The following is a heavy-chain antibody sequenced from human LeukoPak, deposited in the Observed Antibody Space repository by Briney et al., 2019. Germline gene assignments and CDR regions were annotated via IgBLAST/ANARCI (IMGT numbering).Heavy chain of an antibody. D-gene: IGHD6-6*01. CDR2: IYYSRSS. V-gene: IGHV4-59*01. J-gene: IGHJ4*02. CDR1: GGSISYYY. Sequence: SETLSLTCDVSGGSISYYYWNWVRQPPGKGLDWIGYIYYSRSSDYNPSLKSRVTISVDSSKNQFSLKVNSVTAADTAVYFCARLSRGSSAGFDYWGQGILVTVSS. CDR3: ARLSRGSSAGFDY.